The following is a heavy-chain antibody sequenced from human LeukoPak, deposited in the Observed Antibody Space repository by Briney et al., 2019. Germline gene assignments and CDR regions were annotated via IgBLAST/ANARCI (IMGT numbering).Heavy chain of an antibody. V-gene: IGHV4-34*01. CDR2: INHSGST. CDR1: GGSFSGYY. J-gene: IGHJ6*02. D-gene: IGHD2-2*01. Sequence: SETLSLTCAVYGGSFSGYYWSWIRQPPGKGLEWIGEINHSGSTNFNPSLKSRVTISVDTSKNQFSLKLSSVTAADTAVYYCARDHINCSSTSCHYYYGMDVWGQGTTVTVSS. CDR3: ARDHINCSSTSCHYYYGMDV.